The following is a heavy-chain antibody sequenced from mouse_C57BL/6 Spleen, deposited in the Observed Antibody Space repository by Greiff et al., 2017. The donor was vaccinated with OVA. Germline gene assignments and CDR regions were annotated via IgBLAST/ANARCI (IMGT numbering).Heavy chain of an antibody. Sequence: QVTLKVSGPGILQPSQTLSLTCSFSGFSLSTFGMGVVWIRQPSGKGLEWLAHIWWDDDKYYNPALQSRPTISKDTSTKHVFLKIAKVDTANTATYYCARAPHYYGSSYWDFDVWGTGTTVTVSS. CDR1: GFSLSTFGMG. D-gene: IGHD1-1*01. V-gene: IGHV8-8*01. CDR2: IWWDDDK. J-gene: IGHJ1*03. CDR3: ARAPHYYGSSYWDFDV.